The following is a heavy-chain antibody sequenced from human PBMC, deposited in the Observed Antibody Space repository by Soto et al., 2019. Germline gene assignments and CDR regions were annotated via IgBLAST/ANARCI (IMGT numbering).Heavy chain of an antibody. CDR1: GGSISSDS. CDR3: ARLGSVELATDTNWYFDL. D-gene: IGHD5-12*01. J-gene: IGHJ2*01. Sequence: PSETLSLTCTVSGGSISSDSWSWIRQSPGKGLQWIGSIFDSGITKYNPSLKSRVTISVDTSKNQFSLKLTSMTAADTAVYYCARLGSVELATDTNWYFDLWGRGTLVTV. CDR2: IFDSGIT. V-gene: IGHV4-59*08.